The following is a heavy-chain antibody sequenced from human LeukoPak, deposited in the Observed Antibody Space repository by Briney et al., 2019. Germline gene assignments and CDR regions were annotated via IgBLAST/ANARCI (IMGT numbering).Heavy chain of an antibody. J-gene: IGHJ6*03. Sequence: GGSLRLSCGASGFTFSSYSMNWVRQAPGKGLEWVSYISSSSSTIYYADSVKGRFTISRDNAKNSLYLQMNSLRAEDTAVYYCARGGYYDFWSGYGGPDYMDVWGKGTTVTVSS. CDR1: GFTFSSYS. CDR3: ARGGYYDFWSGYGGPDYMDV. CDR2: ISSSSSTI. D-gene: IGHD3-3*01. V-gene: IGHV3-48*01.